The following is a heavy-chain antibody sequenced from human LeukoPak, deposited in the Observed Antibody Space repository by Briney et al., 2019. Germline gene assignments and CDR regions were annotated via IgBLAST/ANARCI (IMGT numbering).Heavy chain of an antibody. D-gene: IGHD1-1*01. V-gene: IGHV3-64*01. J-gene: IGHJ4*02. Sequence: GGSLRLSCAASGFTFSSYAMHWVRQAPGKGLEYVSAISSNGGSTYYANSVKGRFTIFRDNSKNTLYLQMGSLRAEDMAVYYCARAYNWNDYFDYWGQGTLVTVSS. CDR2: ISSNGGST. CDR1: GFTFSSYA. CDR3: ARAYNWNDYFDY.